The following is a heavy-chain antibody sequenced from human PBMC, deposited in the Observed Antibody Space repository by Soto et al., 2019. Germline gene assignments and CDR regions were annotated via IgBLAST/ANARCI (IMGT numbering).Heavy chain of an antibody. J-gene: IGHJ6*02. Sequence: QVQLVQSGAEVKKPGASVKVSGKASGYTFTSYGISGVRQAPGQGLGWMGWISAYNGNTNYAQKLQGRVTMTTDTSTSTAYMELRSLRSDDTAVYYCASSGKHYYYYYGMDVWGQGTTVTVSS. V-gene: IGHV1-18*01. CDR2: ISAYNGNT. D-gene: IGHD3-3*01. CDR1: GYTFTSYG. CDR3: ASSGKHYYYYYGMDV.